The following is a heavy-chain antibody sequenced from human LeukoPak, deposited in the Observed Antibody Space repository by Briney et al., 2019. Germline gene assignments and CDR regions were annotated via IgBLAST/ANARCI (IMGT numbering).Heavy chain of an antibody. J-gene: IGHJ4*02. Sequence: GGSLRLSCAASGFTFSSYSMNWVRQAPGKGLEWVSSISSSSSYIYYGDSVKGRFTISRDNARNSLYLQMNSLRAEDTAIYYCARNQLLDYWGQGTLVTVSS. CDR2: ISSSSSYI. V-gene: IGHV3-21*01. D-gene: IGHD2-2*01. CDR1: GFTFSSYS. CDR3: ARNQLLDY.